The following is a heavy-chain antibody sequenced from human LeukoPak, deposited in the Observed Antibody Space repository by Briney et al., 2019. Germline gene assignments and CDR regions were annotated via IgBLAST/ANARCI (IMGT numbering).Heavy chain of an antibody. CDR2: ISCNGGIT. Sequence: PGGSLRLSCAASGFTFSSYAVTWVRQAPAKGLECVSAISCNGGITYYAASVKRRFTISRDNSKNTLYPQMNSPGAEDTAVYFCAKVLGYNADPLDYWGEGTLVTVSS. J-gene: IGHJ4*02. CDR3: AKVLGYNADPLDY. CDR1: GFTFSSYA. D-gene: IGHD3-10*01. V-gene: IGHV3-23*01.